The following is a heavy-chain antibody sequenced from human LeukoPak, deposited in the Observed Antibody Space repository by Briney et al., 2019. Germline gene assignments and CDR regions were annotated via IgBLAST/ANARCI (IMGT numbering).Heavy chain of an antibody. D-gene: IGHD3-10*01. J-gene: IGHJ6*03. V-gene: IGHV3-74*01. CDR3: ANDAGSGANYYYYMDV. Sequence: GGSLRLSCAASGFTFSNYWMHWVRQAPGKGLVWVSRINSDGINTSYADSVKGRFTISRDNAKNTLNLQMNSLRAEDTAVYYCANDAGSGANYYYYMDVWGKGTTVTISS. CDR1: GFTFSNYW. CDR2: INSDGINT.